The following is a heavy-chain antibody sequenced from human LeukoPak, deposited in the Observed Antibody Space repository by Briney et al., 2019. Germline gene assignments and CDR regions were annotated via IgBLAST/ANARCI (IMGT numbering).Heavy chain of an antibody. D-gene: IGHD2-2*01. CDR2: IYYSGST. Sequence: TPSETLSLTCTVSGDSISTYYWSWIRQPPGKGLEWIGYIYYSGSTNYNPSLKSRVTISVDTSKNHFSLNLRSVTAADTAVYYCARVTRDIVVVPAAPRGYWGQGTLVTVSS. CDR1: GDSISTYY. CDR3: ARVTRDIVVVPAAPRGY. V-gene: IGHV4-59*08. J-gene: IGHJ4*02.